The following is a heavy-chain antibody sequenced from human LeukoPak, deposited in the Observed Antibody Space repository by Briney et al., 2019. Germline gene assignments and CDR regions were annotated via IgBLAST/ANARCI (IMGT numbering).Heavy chain of an antibody. D-gene: IGHD6-19*01. CDR2: IYSGGST. Sequence: PGGSLRLSCAASGFTFSSYSMNWVRQAPGKGLEWVSVIYSGGSTYYADSVKGRFTISRDNSKNTLYLQMNSLRAEDTAVYYCARESSSDWPPLDPWGQGTLVTVSS. J-gene: IGHJ5*02. CDR1: GFTFSSYS. CDR3: ARESSSDWPPLDP. V-gene: IGHV3-53*01.